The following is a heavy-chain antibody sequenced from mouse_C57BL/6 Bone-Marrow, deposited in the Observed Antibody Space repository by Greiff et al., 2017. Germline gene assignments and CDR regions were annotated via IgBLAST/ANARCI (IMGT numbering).Heavy chain of an antibody. V-gene: IGHV1-15*01. CDR1: GYTFTDYE. D-gene: IGHD4-1*01. CDR2: IDPETGGT. CDR3: TKNWDPTTLFDY. J-gene: IGHJ2*01. Sequence: QVQLQQSGAELVRPGASVTLSCKASGYTFTDYEMHWVKQTPVHGLEWIGAIDPETGGTAYNQKFKGKAILTADKSSSTAYMELRSLTSEDSAVYYFTKNWDPTTLFDYWGQGTTLTVSS.